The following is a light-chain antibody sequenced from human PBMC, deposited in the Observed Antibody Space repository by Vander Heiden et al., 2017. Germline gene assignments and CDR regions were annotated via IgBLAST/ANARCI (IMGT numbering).Light chain of an antibody. CDR1: QSVSSSY. CDR3: QQYGSSRWT. Sequence: IVLPQSPGTVSLSPGERATLSCRATQSVSSSYLAWYQQKPGQAPRLLIYGASSRATGIPDRFSGSGSGTDFTLTISRLEPEDFAVYYCQQYGSSRWTFGQGTKVEIK. J-gene: IGKJ1*01. CDR2: GAS. V-gene: IGKV3-20*01.